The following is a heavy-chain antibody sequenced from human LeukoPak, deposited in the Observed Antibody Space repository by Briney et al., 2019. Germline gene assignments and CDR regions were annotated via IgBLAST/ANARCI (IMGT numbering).Heavy chain of an antibody. D-gene: IGHD6-19*01. J-gene: IGHJ4*02. CDR3: AKALLIAVAGSYYFDY. Sequence: GGSLRLSCAASGFTFNNYAMHWVRQAPGKGLEWVSAISGSGGSTYYADSVKGRFTISRDNSKNTLYLQMNSLRAEDTAVYYCAKALLIAVAGSYYFDYWGQGTLVTVSS. CDR2: ISGSGGST. V-gene: IGHV3-23*01. CDR1: GFTFNNYA.